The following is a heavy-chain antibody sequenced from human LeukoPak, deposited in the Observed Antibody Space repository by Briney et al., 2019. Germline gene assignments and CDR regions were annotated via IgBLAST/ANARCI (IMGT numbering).Heavy chain of an antibody. CDR2: IYHSGDT. Sequence: SETLSLTCTVSGYSISSGYYWGWIRQPPGKGLEWIGSIYHSGDTYYNPSLTDRVTISLDTSKNQFSLQLSSVTAADTAVYYCARDLRSSVLLGGGGFDIWGQGTMVTVSS. D-gene: IGHD3-22*01. V-gene: IGHV4-38-2*02. J-gene: IGHJ3*02. CDR3: ARDLRSSVLLGGGGFDI. CDR1: GYSISSGYY.